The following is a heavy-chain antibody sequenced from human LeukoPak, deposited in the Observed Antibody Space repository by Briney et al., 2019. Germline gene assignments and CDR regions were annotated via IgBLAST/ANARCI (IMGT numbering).Heavy chain of an antibody. V-gene: IGHV4-38-2*02. CDR3: ASRVVVRDFDY. CDR1: GYSFSSGYY. J-gene: IGHJ4*02. CDR2: IYHSGST. Sequence: PSETLSLTCTVSGYSFSSGYYWGWIRQPPGKGLEWIGSIYHSGSTYYNPSLKSRVTISVDTSKNQFSLKLSSVTAADTAVYHCASRVVVRDFDYWGQGTLVTVSS. D-gene: IGHD2-15*01.